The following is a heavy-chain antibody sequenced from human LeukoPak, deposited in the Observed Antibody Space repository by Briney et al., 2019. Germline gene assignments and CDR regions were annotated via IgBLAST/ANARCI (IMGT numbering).Heavy chain of an antibody. CDR3: ARDRVFRDTAMAPDY. V-gene: IGHV1-18*01. CDR2: ISAYNVTT. Sequence: ASVKVSCKASGYTFTSYVISWVRQAPGQGLEWMGWISAYNVTTDYAQKLQGRVTMTTDTSTSTAYMELRSLRSDDTAVYYCARDRVFRDTAMAPDYWGQGTLVTVSS. CDR1: GYTFTSYV. J-gene: IGHJ4*02. D-gene: IGHD5-18*01.